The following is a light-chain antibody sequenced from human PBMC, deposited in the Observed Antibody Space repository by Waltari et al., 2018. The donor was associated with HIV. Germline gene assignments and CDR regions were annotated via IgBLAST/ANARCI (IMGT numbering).Light chain of an antibody. CDR2: FAS. V-gene: IGKV1-5*03. CDR1: QSISNR. J-gene: IGKJ2*01. Sequence: DAQMTQSPSTLSASVGDRVTITCRASQSISNRMAWYQQKPGKAPNLLIYFASNLQSGVPSRFSGSGSGTEFTLTISSLQPDDFATYFCQQTNGYFGQGTKVEMK. CDR3: QQTNGY.